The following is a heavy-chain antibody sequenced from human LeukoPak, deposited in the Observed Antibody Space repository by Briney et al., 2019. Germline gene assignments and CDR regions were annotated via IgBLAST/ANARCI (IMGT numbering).Heavy chain of an antibody. J-gene: IGHJ4*02. CDR1: GYTFTGYY. D-gene: IGHD4-17*01. Sequence: ASVKVSCKASGYTFTGYYMHWVRQAPGQGLEWMGWINPNSGGTNYAQKFQGRVTMTRDMSISTAYMELSRLRSDDTAVFYCATRYGDYAIDYWGQGTLVTVSS. V-gene: IGHV1-2*02. CDR2: INPNSGGT. CDR3: ATRYGDYAIDY.